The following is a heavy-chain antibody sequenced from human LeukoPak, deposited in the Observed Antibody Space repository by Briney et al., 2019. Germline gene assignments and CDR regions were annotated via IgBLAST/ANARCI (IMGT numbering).Heavy chain of an antibody. Sequence: SETLSLTCTVSGGSISNDYWSWIRQAVRKELEWIGRIYTRGSTNYNPSLKSRVTISLDKSKKQFSLNLNSVTAADTAVYYCARGGTYGSGRNQHTTLDYWGQGTLVTVSS. CDR2: IYTRGST. CDR1: GGSISNDY. V-gene: IGHV4-4*07. CDR3: ARGGTYGSGRNQHTTLDY. J-gene: IGHJ4*02. D-gene: IGHD3-10*01.